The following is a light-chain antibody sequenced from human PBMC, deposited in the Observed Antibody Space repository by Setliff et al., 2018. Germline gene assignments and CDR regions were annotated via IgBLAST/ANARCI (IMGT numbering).Light chain of an antibody. CDR3: CSYGGTLYV. CDR1: SSDVGGYNS. Sequence: QSALAQPRSVSGSPGQSVTISCTGTSSDVGGYNSVSWYQQHPDKPPKLIIYDVSTRPSGVPDRFSGSKSGNTASLTISGLQAEDEADYYCCSYGGTLYVFGTGTRSPS. J-gene: IGLJ1*01. V-gene: IGLV2-11*01. CDR2: DVS.